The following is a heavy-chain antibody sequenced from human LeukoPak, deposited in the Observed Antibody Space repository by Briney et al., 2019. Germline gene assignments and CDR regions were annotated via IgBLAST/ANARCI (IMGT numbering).Heavy chain of an antibody. CDR1: GGSISSGDYY. CDR3: ARSRYSGSYYDY. CDR2: INHSGST. J-gene: IGHJ4*02. V-gene: IGHV4-30-4*08. D-gene: IGHD1-26*01. Sequence: SQTLSLTCTVSGGSISSGDYYWSWIRQPPGKGLEWIGEINHSGSTNYNPSLKSRVTISVDTSKNQFSLKLSSVTAADTAVYYCARSRYSGSYYDYWGQGTLVTVSS.